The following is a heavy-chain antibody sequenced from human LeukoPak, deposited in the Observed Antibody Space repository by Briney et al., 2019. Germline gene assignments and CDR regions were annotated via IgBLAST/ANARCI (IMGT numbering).Heavy chain of an antibody. D-gene: IGHD3-3*01. CDR3: ARDVLPYYDFWSGSDPSYYFYYMDV. Sequence: GASVNVCCNGSASTFTSYDIYWRRQATAQGLEWMGLMNPNSGGTGYAQKIQGRVSMTRNTFISTAYMELGSLRSEDTAVYCCARDVLPYYDFWSGSDPSYYFYYMDVWGKGTTLTVSS. J-gene: IGHJ6*03. V-gene: IGHV1-8*01. CDR1: ASTFTSYD. CDR2: MNPNSGGT.